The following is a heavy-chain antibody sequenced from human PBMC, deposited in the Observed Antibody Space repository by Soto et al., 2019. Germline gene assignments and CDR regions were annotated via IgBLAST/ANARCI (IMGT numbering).Heavy chain of an antibody. Sequence: QVQLQESGPGLVKPSQTLSLTCTVSGGSISSGGYYWSWIRQHPGKGLEWIGYIYYSGSTYYNPSLKSRVTRSVDTSKNQFSLKLSSVTAADTAVYYCARDYPHYYGSGSTGGMDVWGQGTTVTVSS. J-gene: IGHJ6*02. D-gene: IGHD3-10*01. V-gene: IGHV4-31*03. CDR3: ARDYPHYYGSGSTGGMDV. CDR1: GGSISSGGYY. CDR2: IYYSGST.